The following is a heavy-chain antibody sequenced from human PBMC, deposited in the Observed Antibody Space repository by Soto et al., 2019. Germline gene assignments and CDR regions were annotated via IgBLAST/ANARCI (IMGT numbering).Heavy chain of an antibody. Sequence: EVQLVESGGGLVQPGGSLRLSCAASGFNFRRYWMSWVRQAPGKGLEWVANIKEDGSEQYYVDSVKGRFTIFRDTAKNSLSLKMNRRRAEDTPIYYSARVPSASYGDSLLFDYWGQGTLVIVSS. D-gene: IGHD4-17*01. CDR1: GFNFRRYW. CDR2: IKEDGSEQ. V-gene: IGHV3-7*01. CDR3: ARVPSASYGDSLLFDY. J-gene: IGHJ4*02.